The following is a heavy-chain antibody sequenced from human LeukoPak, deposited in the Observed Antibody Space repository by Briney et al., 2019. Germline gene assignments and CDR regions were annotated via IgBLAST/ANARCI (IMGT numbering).Heavy chain of an antibody. J-gene: IGHJ4*02. CDR3: ASDEYGSGSYL. Sequence: PGGSLRLSCAASGFTFSSYSMNWVRQAPGKGLEWVSYISSSSSTIYYADSVKGRFTISRDNAKNSLSLQMNSLRAEDTAVYYCASDEYGSGSYLWGQGTLVTVSS. D-gene: IGHD3-10*01. CDR1: GFTFSSYS. V-gene: IGHV3-48*01. CDR2: ISSSSSTI.